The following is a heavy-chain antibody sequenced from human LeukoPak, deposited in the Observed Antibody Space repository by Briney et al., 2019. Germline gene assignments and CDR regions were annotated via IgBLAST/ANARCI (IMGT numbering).Heavy chain of an antibody. D-gene: IGHD2/OR15-2a*01. J-gene: IGHJ6*03. CDR3: ATVNTPRMYYYYYMDV. CDR1: GFTFSSYA. CDR2: ISGSGGST. Sequence: GILRLSCAASGFTFSSYAMSWVRQAPGKGLEWVSAISGSGGSTYYADSVKGRFTISRDNSKNALYLQMNSLRAEDTAVYYCATVNTPRMYYYYYMDVWGKGTTVTVSS. V-gene: IGHV3-23*01.